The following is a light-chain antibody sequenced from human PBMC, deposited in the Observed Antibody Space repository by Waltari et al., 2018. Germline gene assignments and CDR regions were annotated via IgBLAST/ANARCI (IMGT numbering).Light chain of an antibody. CDR1: QSVLYSPNNKNY. Sequence: DIVMTQSPDSLAVSLGERATINCKSSQSVLYSPNNKNYLAWYQQKAGQHPKLIIYWASTRESGVPDRFSGSGSGTDFTLTISSLQAEDVAVYHCQQYYSISPTFGQGTKVEIK. J-gene: IGKJ1*01. CDR2: WAS. V-gene: IGKV4-1*01. CDR3: QQYYSISPT.